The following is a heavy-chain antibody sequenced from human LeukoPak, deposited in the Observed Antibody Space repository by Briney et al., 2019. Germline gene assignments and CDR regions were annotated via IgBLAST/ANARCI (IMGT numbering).Heavy chain of an antibody. J-gene: IGHJ6*03. CDR1: GGSISSYY. CDR2: IYTSGST. V-gene: IGHV4-4*07. D-gene: IGHD6-13*01. Sequence: PSETLSLTCTVSGGSISSYYWSWIRQPVGKGLEWIGRIYTSGSTNYNPSLKSRVTMSVDTSKNQFSLKLSSVTAADTAVYYCARALGEYSGSWYVGVADYYYYYYMDVWGKGTTATVSS. CDR3: ARALGEYSGSWYVGVADYYYYYYMDV.